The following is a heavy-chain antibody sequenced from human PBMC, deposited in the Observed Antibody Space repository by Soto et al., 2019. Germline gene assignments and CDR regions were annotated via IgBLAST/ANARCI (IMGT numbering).Heavy chain of an antibody. CDR3: ARARQQLVRRYNWFDP. J-gene: IGHJ5*02. CDR2: ISAYNGNT. CDR1: GYTFTSYG. D-gene: IGHD6-13*01. Sequence: ASVKVSCKASGYTFTSYGISWVRQAPGQGLEWMGWISAYNGNTNYAQKLQGRVTMTTDTSTSTAYMELRSLRSDDTAVYYCARARQQLVRRYNWFDPWGQGTPVTVSS. V-gene: IGHV1-18*04.